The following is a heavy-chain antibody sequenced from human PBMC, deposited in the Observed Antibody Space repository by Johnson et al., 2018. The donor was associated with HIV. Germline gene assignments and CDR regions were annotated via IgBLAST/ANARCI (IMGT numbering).Heavy chain of an antibody. V-gene: IGHV3-30*02. CDR2: IQYDGTDK. D-gene: IGHD3-10*01. CDR3: AKDGGLWSYSLDV. CDR1: GFNFRTNG. Sequence: QMQLVESGGGVVQPGGPLRLSCEASGFNFRTNGMHWVRQAPGKGLEWISFIQYDGTDKSYADSVEGRFTISRDNSKNILYLQMNSLRPEDTGLYYCAKDGGLWSYSLDVWGQGTMVSVSS. J-gene: IGHJ3*01.